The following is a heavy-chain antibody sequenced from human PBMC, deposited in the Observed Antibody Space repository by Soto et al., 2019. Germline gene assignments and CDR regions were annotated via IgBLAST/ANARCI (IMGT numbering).Heavy chain of an antibody. Sequence: GGSLRLSCAASGFTFSSYAMSWVRQAPGKGLEWVSAISGSGGSTYYADSVKGRFTISRDNSKNTLYLQMNSLRAEDTAVYYCAKGSVLVGHIGIPLGYYYYGMDVWGQGTTVTVSS. CDR3: AKGSVLVGHIGIPLGYYYYGMDV. J-gene: IGHJ6*02. CDR1: GFTFSSYA. CDR2: ISGSGGST. V-gene: IGHV3-23*01. D-gene: IGHD3-16*02.